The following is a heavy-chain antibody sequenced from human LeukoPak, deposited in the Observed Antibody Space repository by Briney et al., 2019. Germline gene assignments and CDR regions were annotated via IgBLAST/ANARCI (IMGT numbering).Heavy chain of an antibody. CDR2: INHSGST. CDR3: AKDIQTWPRFPDY. J-gene: IGHJ4*02. Sequence: SETLSLTCAVYGGSFSGYYWSWIRQPPGKGLEWIGEINHSGSTNYNPSLKSRVTISVDTSKNQFSLKLSSVTAADTAVYYCAKDIQTWPRFPDYWGQGTLVTVSS. V-gene: IGHV4-34*01. D-gene: IGHD5-12*01. CDR1: GGSFSGYY.